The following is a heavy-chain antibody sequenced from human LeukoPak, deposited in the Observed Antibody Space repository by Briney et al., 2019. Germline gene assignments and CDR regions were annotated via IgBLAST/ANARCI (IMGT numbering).Heavy chain of an antibody. CDR3: ARGGRTFDP. Sequence: SETLSLTCTVSGGSISSYYWSWIRQPPGKGLEWIGYVYYNGDTNYNPSLKSRVTISVDMSKNQFSLKLRSVTTADTAVYYCARGGRTFDPWGQGTLVSVSS. CDR1: GGSISSYY. CDR2: VYYNGDT. J-gene: IGHJ5*02. D-gene: IGHD1-14*01. V-gene: IGHV4-59*01.